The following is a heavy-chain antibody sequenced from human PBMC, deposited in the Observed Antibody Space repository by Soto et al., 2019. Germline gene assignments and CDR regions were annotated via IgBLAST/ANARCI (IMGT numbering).Heavy chain of an antibody. Sequence: QVQLQESGPGLVKPSQTLSLTCTVSGGSISSGDYYWSWIRQPPGKGLEWIGYIYYSGSTYYNPSLTSRLXXSXDXXKNQFSLTLTSVTAADTAVYYCATRLPTVTSYFDYWGQGTLVTVSS. CDR2: IYYSGST. J-gene: IGHJ4*02. V-gene: IGHV4-30-4*01. D-gene: IGHD4-17*01. CDR1: GGSISSGDYY. CDR3: ATRLPTVTSYFDY.